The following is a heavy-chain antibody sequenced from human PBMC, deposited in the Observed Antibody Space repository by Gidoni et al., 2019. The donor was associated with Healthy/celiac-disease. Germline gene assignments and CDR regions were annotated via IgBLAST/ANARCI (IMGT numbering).Heavy chain of an antibody. V-gene: IGHV1-24*01. Sequence: APGKGLEWMGGLDPDDGETIYAQKFQGRVTMTEDTSTATAYMELSSLRSEDTAVSYCATAPTVTTFFWFDPWGQGTLVTVSS. D-gene: IGHD4-17*01. CDR2: LDPDDGET. J-gene: IGHJ5*02. CDR3: ATAPTVTTFFWFDP.